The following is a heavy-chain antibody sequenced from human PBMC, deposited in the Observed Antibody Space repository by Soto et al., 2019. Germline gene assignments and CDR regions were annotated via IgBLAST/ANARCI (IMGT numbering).Heavy chain of an antibody. D-gene: IGHD5-12*01. Sequence: PGGSLRLSCAASGFTFSTYSMNWVRQAPGKGLEWVSSISSSSSYTYYEDSVKGRFTISIGSSRTTVYLQMRDLRPEDTALYFCATWHLREHAYDIWGQGTMVTVSS. J-gene: IGHJ3*02. CDR3: ATWHLREHAYDI. CDR2: ISSSSSYT. V-gene: IGHV3-21*01. CDR1: GFTFSTYS.